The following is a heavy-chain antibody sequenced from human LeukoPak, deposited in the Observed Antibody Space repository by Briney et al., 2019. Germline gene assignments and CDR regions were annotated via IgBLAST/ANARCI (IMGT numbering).Heavy chain of an antibody. CDR2: INSDGSEG. CDR3: ARVRDYDILTGLLV. CDR1: GFTFSGFW. V-gene: IGHV3-7*01. Sequence: PGGSLRLSCAVSGFTFSGFWMSWSRQAPGKGLEWVASINSDGSEGYYADVVKGRFTISRDNAKNSLYLQMNSLRAEDTAVYYCARVRDYDILTGLLVWGQGTTVTVSS. J-gene: IGHJ6*02. D-gene: IGHD3-9*01.